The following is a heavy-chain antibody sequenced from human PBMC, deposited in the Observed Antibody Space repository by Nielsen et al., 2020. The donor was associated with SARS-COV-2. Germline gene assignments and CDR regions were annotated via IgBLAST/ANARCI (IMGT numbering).Heavy chain of an antibody. J-gene: IGHJ4*02. Sequence: GESLKISCAASGFTFSRYGMHWVRQAPGKGLEWVALIWYDGTHTVYADSVKGRFSISRDNSKNILYLQMNSLRAEDTAVYYCARDLVTRGFDYWGQGTLVTVSS. CDR2: IWYDGTHT. CDR1: GFTFSRYG. CDR3: ARDLVTRGFDY. D-gene: IGHD3-10*01. V-gene: IGHV3-33*01.